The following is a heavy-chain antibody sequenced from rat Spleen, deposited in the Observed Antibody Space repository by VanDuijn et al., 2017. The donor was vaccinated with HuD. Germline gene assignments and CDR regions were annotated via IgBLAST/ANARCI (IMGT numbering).Heavy chain of an antibody. V-gene: IGHV5-25*01. Sequence: EVQLVESGGGLVQPGRSMKLSCAASGFTFSNYYMAWVRQAPTKGLEWVASISTGGGSTYYRESVKGRFTIARDNAKSTLNLQMDSLRSEDTANYYCASSWIHTMGITPYYYVMDAWGQGASVTVSS. D-gene: IGHD1-9*01. CDR2: ISTGGGST. CDR3: ASSWIHTMGITPYYYVMDA. J-gene: IGHJ4*01. CDR1: GFTFSNYY.